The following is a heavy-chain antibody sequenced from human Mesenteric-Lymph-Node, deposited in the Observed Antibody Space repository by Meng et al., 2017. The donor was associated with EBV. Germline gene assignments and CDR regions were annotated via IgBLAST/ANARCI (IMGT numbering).Heavy chain of an antibody. CDR3: ARGGAARPFDY. D-gene: IGHD6-6*01. CDR1: GYTFTSYA. CDR2: ISVYNGVT. Sequence: QVQLVQSGGDVKKPGASLTVSCKPSGYTFTSYAISWVRQAPGQGLEWMGWISVYNGVTNYAPNLQGRVTVTTDTSTTTAYMELTGLTSADTAVYYCARGGAARPFDYWGQGTLVTVSS. J-gene: IGHJ4*02. V-gene: IGHV1-18*01.